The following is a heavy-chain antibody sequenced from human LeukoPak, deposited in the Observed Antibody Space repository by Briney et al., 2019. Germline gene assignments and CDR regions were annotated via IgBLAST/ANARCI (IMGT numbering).Heavy chain of an antibody. CDR2: MNPNSGNT. J-gene: IGHJ6*03. Sequence: ASVKVSCKASGYTFTSYDINWVRQATGQGLEWMGWMNPNSGNTGYAQKFQVRVTITRNTSISTAYMELSSLRSEDTAVYYCARAHTVTTGDYYYYMDVWGKGTTVTVSS. V-gene: IGHV1-8*03. CDR1: GYTFTSYD. CDR3: ARAHTVTTGDYYYYMDV. D-gene: IGHD4-11*01.